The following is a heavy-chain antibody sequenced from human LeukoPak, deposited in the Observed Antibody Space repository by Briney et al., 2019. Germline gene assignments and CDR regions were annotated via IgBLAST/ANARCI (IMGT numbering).Heavy chain of an antibody. D-gene: IGHD6-19*01. J-gene: IGHJ2*01. Sequence: SETLSLTCTVSRRSMSSYYWSWIRQPPGKGLEWIGYIYYSGGTNYNPSLKSRVTISVDTSKNQFSLNLSSVTAADTAVYYCARPRAVVGHHWYCVRWGRGTLVTVSS. V-gene: IGHV4-59*01. CDR1: RRSMSSYY. CDR2: IYYSGGT. CDR3: ARPRAVVGHHWYCVR.